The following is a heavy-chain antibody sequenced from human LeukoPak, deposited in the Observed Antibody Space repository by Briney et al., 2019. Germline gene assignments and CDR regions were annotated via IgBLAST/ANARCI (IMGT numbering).Heavy chain of an antibody. D-gene: IGHD6-6*01. CDR1: GGSISSYY. J-gene: IGHJ5*02. V-gene: IGHV4-59*08. CDR3: ARQYSSSSGWFDT. Sequence: SETLSLTCTVSGGSISSYYWSWIRQPPGKGLEWIGYIYYSGSTNYNPSLKSRVTISVDTSKNQFSLKLNSVTAADTAVYYCARQYSSSSGWFDTWGQGTLVTVSS. CDR2: IYYSGST.